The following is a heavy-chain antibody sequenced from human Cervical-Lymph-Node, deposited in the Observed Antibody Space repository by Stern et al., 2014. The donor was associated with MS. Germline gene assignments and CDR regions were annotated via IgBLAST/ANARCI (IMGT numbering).Heavy chain of an antibody. Sequence: MQLVESGPGLVKPSQTLSLSCTVSGDSISSAGLYWSWIRQHPGQGLEWIGYIYYSGTTYLNPSLQSRLAISMDTSNNQFSLKLRSVTAADTAIYYCARLRGSRVRGVMRRFFFDYWGQGTLVTVSS. V-gene: IGHV4-31*03. D-gene: IGHD3-10*01. CDR3: ARLRGSRVRGVMRRFFFDY. J-gene: IGHJ4*02. CDR2: IYYSGTT. CDR1: GDSISSAGLY.